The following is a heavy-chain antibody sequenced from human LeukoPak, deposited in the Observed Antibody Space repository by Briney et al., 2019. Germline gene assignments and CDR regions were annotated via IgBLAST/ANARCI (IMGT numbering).Heavy chain of an antibody. CDR3: ARGQANWYFDV. V-gene: IGHV6-1*01. Sequence: SQTLSLTCAISGDSVSSNSAAWTWIRQYPSRGLEWLGRTYYRSKWYSDYAVSVNTRITISPDTSKNQFSLQLNSVTPEDTAVYYCARGQANWYFDVWGRGTLVTVSS. CDR1: GDSVSSNSAA. J-gene: IGHJ2*01. CDR2: TYYRSKWYS.